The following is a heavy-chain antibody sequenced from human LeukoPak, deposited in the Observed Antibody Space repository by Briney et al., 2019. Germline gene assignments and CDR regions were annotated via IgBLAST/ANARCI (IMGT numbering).Heavy chain of an antibody. CDR3: ARGPWAHFDY. D-gene: IGHD3-16*01. Sequence: SETLSLTCTVSGGSISSYYWSWIRQPPGKGLEWIGYIYYSGSTNYNPSLKSRVTISVDRSKNQFSLKLSSVTAADTAVYYCARGPWAHFDYWGQGTLVTVSS. J-gene: IGHJ4*02. CDR2: IYYSGST. V-gene: IGHV4-59*12. CDR1: GGSISSYY.